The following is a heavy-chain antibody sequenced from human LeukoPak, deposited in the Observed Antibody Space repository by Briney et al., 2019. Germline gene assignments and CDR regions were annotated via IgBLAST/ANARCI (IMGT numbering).Heavy chain of an antibody. V-gene: IGHV3-7*01. CDR2: IKQDESEK. Sequence: GGSLRLSCAASGFTFSTYWMSWVRQAPGKGLEWVANIKQDESEKYYVDSVKGRFTISRDNAKNSLYLQMTSLRGEDTAVYYCAREGQSNDWFDPWGQGTLVTVSS. CDR1: GFTFSTYW. J-gene: IGHJ5*02. D-gene: IGHD6-19*01. CDR3: AREGQSNDWFDP.